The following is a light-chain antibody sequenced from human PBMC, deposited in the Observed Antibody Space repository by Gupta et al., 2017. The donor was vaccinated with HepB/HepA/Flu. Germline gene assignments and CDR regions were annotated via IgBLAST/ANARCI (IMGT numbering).Light chain of an antibody. CDR3: QQDNSYPWT. Sequence: DIQMTQSPSTLSASVGDRVTITCRASQSISSWLAWYQQKPGKAPKLLIYKGSSLESGVPSRFSGSGSGTEFTLTISSLQPNDFATYYCQQDNSYPWTFGQGTKVEIK. CDR2: KGS. J-gene: IGKJ1*01. V-gene: IGKV1-5*03. CDR1: QSISSW.